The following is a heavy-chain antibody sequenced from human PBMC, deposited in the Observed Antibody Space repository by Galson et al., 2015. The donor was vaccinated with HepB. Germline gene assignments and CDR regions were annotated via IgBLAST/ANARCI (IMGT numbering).Heavy chain of an antibody. J-gene: IGHJ2*01. V-gene: IGHV4-4*07. CDR3: ARLGMGQWFGVRENWYFDL. D-gene: IGHD3-10*01. Sequence: SETLSLTCTVSGGSISSYYWSWIRQPAGKGLEWIGRIYTSGSTNYNSSLKSRVTMSVDTSKNQFSLKLSSVTAADTAVYYCARLGMGQWFGVRENWYFDLWGRGTLVTVSS. CDR2: IYTSGST. CDR1: GGSISSYY.